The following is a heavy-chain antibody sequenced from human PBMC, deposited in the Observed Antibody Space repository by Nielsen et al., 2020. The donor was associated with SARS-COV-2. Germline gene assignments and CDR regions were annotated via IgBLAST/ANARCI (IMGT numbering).Heavy chain of an antibody. J-gene: IGHJ4*02. Sequence: SETLSLTCTVSGGSISSSSYYWGWIRQPPGKGLEWIGSIYYSGSTYYNPSLKSRVTISVDTSKNQFSLKLSSVTVADTAVYYCARQLRRATMIVVAAGGYFDYWGQGTLVTVSS. V-gene: IGHV4-39*01. CDR2: IYYSGST. CDR1: GGSISSSSYY. D-gene: IGHD3-22*01. CDR3: ARQLRRATMIVVAAGGYFDY.